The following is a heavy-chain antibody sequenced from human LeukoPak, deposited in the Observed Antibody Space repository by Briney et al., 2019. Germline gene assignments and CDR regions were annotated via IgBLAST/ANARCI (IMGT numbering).Heavy chain of an antibody. Sequence: GGSLRLSCAASGFTFSRYWMSWVRQAPGKGLQWEANMNQDGSEKYYVDSVKGRFTISRDNAKNSLYLQMNSLRAEDTAVYYCARGLTQKEDYWGQGTLVTVSS. CDR2: MNQDGSEK. V-gene: IGHV3-7*01. D-gene: IGHD6-19*01. CDR1: GFTFSRYW. J-gene: IGHJ4*02. CDR3: ARGLTQKEDY.